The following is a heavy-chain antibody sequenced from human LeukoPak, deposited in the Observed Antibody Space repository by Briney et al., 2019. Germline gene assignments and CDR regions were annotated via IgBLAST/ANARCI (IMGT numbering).Heavy chain of an antibody. J-gene: IGHJ3*02. CDR3: ARDPVVAATQRDIGAFDI. Sequence: GGSLRLSCAASGFTVSSNYMIWVRQAPGKGLEWVSVIFSGGNTYYADSVKGRFTISRDNSKNTLYLQMNSLRAEDTAVYYCARDPVVAATQRDIGAFDIWGQGTMVTVSS. V-gene: IGHV3-66*01. CDR1: GFTVSSNY. D-gene: IGHD2-15*01. CDR2: IFSGGNT.